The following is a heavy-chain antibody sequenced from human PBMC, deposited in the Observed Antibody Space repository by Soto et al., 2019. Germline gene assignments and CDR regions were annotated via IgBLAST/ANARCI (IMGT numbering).Heavy chain of an antibody. CDR3: ATLIGSPYSYYYYGMDV. Sequence: ASVKVSCKVSGYTLTELSMHWVRQAPGKGLEWMGGFDPEDGETIYAQKFQGRVTMTEDTSTDTAYMELSSLRSEDTAVYYCATLIGSPYSYYYYGMDVWGQGTTVPVSS. D-gene: IGHD3-10*01. CDR2: FDPEDGET. V-gene: IGHV1-24*01. J-gene: IGHJ6*02. CDR1: GYTLTELS.